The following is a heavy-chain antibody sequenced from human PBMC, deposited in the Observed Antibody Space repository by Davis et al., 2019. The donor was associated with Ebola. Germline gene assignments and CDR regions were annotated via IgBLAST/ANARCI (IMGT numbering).Heavy chain of an antibody. V-gene: IGHV3-48*03. J-gene: IGHJ4*02. D-gene: IGHD5-18*01. CDR1: GFTFSSYE. Sequence: GESLKISCAASGFTFSSYEMNWVRQAPGKGLEWVSYISSSGSTIYYADSVKGRFTISRDNAKNSLYLQMNSLRAEDTAVYYCARAPQPKIQLWSKESYYFDYWGQGTLVTVSS. CDR2: ISSSGSTI. CDR3: ARAPQPKIQLWSKESYYFDY.